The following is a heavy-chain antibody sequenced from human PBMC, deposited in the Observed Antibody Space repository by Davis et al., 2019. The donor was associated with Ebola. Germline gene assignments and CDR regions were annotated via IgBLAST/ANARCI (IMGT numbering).Heavy chain of an antibody. J-gene: IGHJ3*02. CDR2: INTNTGNP. Sequence: ASVKVSCKAFGYAFTSYGIGWVRQAPGQGLEWMGWINTNTGNPTYAQGFTGRFVFSLDTSVSTAYLQISSLKAEDTAVYYCARDIVGATSAFDIWGQGTMVTVSS. V-gene: IGHV7-4-1*02. CDR3: ARDIVGATSAFDI. D-gene: IGHD1-26*01. CDR1: GYAFTSYG.